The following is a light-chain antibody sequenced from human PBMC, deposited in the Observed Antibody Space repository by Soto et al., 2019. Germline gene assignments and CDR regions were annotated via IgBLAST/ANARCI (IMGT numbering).Light chain of an antibody. CDR1: TSDVGLYNY. J-gene: IGLJ2*01. CDR2: EVS. V-gene: IGLV2-14*01. CDR3: SSYTSSDTLV. Sequence: HSALTQPASVSGSPGQSITISCTGTTSDVGLYNYVSWYQQHPGKAPKLMISEVSNRPSGVSNRFSGSKSGNTASLTISGLQAEDEADYYCSSYTSSDTLVFGAGTKLTVL.